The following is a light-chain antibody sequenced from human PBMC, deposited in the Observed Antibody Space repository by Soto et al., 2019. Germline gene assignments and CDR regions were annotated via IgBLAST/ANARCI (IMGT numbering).Light chain of an antibody. J-gene: IGLJ2*01. CDR2: DVN. Sequence: QSALTQPRSVSGSPGQSVTISCTGTSSDVGGYNCVSWYQQHPGKAPKLMIYDVNKRPSGVPDRFSGSKSGNTASLTISGLQTEDEADYYCRSYAGTYTFVVFGGGTKLTVL. CDR3: RSYAGTYTFVV. V-gene: IGLV2-11*01. CDR1: SSDVGGYNC.